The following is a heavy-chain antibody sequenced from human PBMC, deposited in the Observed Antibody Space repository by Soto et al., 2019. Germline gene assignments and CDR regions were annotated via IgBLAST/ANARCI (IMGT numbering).Heavy chain of an antibody. J-gene: IGHJ4*02. V-gene: IGHV3-23*01. Sequence: EVQLSESGGSWVQPGGSLRLSCAASGFTFSDYGMSWVRQAPGKGLEWVSLISGDGQNKYYADSVKGRFTISRDDSRKNTLLQMPRRRAEDLAVYFCVRDTRDWGDCSAMESWGQGTTVIVSS. CDR3: VRDTRDWGDCSAMES. D-gene: IGHD2-15*01. CDR2: ISGDGQNK. CDR1: GFTFSDYG.